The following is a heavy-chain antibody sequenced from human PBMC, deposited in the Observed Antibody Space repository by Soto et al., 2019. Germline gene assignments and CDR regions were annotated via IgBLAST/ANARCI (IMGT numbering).Heavy chain of an antibody. V-gene: IGHV3-30-3*01. CDR1: GFTFSDYA. CDR2: ISFNGINT. CDR3: AIEVSGFEYFDL. D-gene: IGHD3-9*01. Sequence: QVQLVESGGGVVQPGRSLRLSCAGSGFTFSDYAMHWVRQAPGSGPEWLALISFNGINTYYADSVKGRFTISRDNSKGTLYLQMNPLRAEDTAVYYCAIEVSGFEYFDLCGQGTLVTIAS. J-gene: IGHJ4*02.